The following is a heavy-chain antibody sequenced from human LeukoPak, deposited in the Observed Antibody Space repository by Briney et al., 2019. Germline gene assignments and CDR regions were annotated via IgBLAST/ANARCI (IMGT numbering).Heavy chain of an antibody. J-gene: IGHJ4*02. V-gene: IGHV3-21*04. CDR1: GFTFSSYS. CDR2: ISSSSSYI. D-gene: IGHD1-26*01. CDR3: AKARGLGIVGAHFDY. Sequence: PGGSLRLSCAASGFTFSSYSMNWVRQAPGKGLEWVSSISSSSSYIYYADSVTGRFTISRDNSKNTLYLQMNSLRAEDTAVYCCAKARGLGIVGAHFDYWGQGTLVTVSS.